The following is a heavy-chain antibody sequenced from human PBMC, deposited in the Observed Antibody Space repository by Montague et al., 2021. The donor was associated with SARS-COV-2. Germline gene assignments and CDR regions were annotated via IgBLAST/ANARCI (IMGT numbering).Heavy chain of an antibody. CDR2: ISYSGST. D-gene: IGHD4-17*01. Sequence: SETLSLTCTVSGASVRSSNSYWGWIRQPPGKGLEWIGYISYSGSTYYSPSLKSRVTISVDTSKNQLSLKVISATAADTAVYYCARIGYESVGEYCVYQDWGQGILVTVSS. V-gene: IGHV4-61*01. CDR3: ARIGYESVGEYCVYQD. J-gene: IGHJ4*02. CDR1: GASVRSSNSY.